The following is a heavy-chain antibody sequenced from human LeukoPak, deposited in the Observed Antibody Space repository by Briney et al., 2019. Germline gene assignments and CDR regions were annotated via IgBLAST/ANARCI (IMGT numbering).Heavy chain of an antibody. D-gene: IGHD6-13*01. CDR3: ARDRDSSWLIFDY. Sequence: PGGSLRLSCAASGFTFSNYAMHWVRQAPGKGLEWVAIISFDGSNKYYADSVRGRFTISRDNSKNTLYLQMNSLRAEDTAVYYCARDRDSSWLIFDYWGQGTLVTVSS. V-gene: IGHV3-30*03. J-gene: IGHJ4*02. CDR1: GFTFSNYA. CDR2: ISFDGSNK.